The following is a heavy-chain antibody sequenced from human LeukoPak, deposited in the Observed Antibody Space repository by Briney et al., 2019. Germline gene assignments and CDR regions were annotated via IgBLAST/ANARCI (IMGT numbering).Heavy chain of an antibody. V-gene: IGHV1-2*02. CDR2: INPNSGGT. CDR1: GYTFTGYY. Sequence: ASVKVSCKASGYTFTGYYMHWVRQAPGHGPEWMGWINPNSGGTNYAQKFQGRVTMTRDTSISTAYMELSRLRSDDTAVYYCARWTALHNAFDIWGQGTMVTVSS. J-gene: IGHJ3*02. D-gene: IGHD2-21*02. CDR3: ARWTALHNAFDI.